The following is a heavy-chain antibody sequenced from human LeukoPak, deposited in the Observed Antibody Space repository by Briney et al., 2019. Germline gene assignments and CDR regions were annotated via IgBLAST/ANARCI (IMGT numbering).Heavy chain of an antibody. Sequence: GGSLRLSCAASGFTFSSYAMSWVRQAPGKGLEWVSAISGSGGSTYYADSVKGRFTISRDNSKNTLCLQMNSLRAEDTAVYYCAKINDYVWGSYRKAPYYFDYWGQGTLVTVSS. CDR1: GFTFSSYA. CDR3: AKINDYVWGSYRKAPYYFDY. J-gene: IGHJ4*02. V-gene: IGHV3-23*01. CDR2: ISGSGGST. D-gene: IGHD3-16*02.